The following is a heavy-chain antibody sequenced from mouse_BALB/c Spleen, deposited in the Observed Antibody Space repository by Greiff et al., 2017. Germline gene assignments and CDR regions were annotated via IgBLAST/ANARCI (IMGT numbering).Heavy chain of an antibody. J-gene: IGHJ2*01. D-gene: IGHD1-1*01. CDR3: ARWCYSSNHFAY. Sequence: VQLQQSGPSLVKPSQTLSLTCSVTGDSITSGYWNWIRKFPGNKLEYMGYISYSGSTYYNPSLKSRISITRDTSKNQYYLQLNSVTTEHTATYYWARWCYSSNHFAYWGQGTTLTVSA. V-gene: IGHV3-8*02. CDR1: GDSITSGY. CDR2: ISYSGST.